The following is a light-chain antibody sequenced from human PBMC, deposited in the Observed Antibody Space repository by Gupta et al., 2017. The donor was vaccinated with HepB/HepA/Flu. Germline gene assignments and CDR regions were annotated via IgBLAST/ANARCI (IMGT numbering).Light chain of an antibody. J-gene: IGKJ1*01. V-gene: IGKV4-1*01. Sequence: VMTQSPDSLAVSLGEKATINCKSSQNLLYSSNNKNYLAWYQQKPGQPPKMLIDWASTRESGVPDRFSGSGSGTDFTLTISNLQAEDVAVYYCLQYADNPWTFGQGTKVEIK. CDR3: LQYADNPWT. CDR1: QNLLYSSNNKNY. CDR2: WAS.